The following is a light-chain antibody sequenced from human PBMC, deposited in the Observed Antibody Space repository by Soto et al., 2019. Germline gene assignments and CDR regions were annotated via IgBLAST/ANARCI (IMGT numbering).Light chain of an antibody. V-gene: IGLV1-47*01. J-gene: IGLJ2*01. Sequence: QSVLTQPPSASGTPGQRVTISCSGSSSNIGSNYVYWYQQLPGTAPKLLIYRNNQRPSGVSDRFSGSKSGTSVSLAISGLRSEDEADYYCAAWDDSLSGVVFGGGTKLTVL. CDR1: SSNIGSNY. CDR2: RNN. CDR3: AAWDDSLSGVV.